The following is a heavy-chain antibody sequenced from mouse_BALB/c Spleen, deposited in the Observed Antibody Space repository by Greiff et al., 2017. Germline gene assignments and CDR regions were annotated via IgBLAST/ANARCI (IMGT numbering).Heavy chain of an antibody. J-gene: IGHJ2*01. CDR3: ARHDGYLDY. D-gene: IGHD2-3*01. Sequence: DVKLVESGGGLVKPGGSLKLSCAASGFAFSSYDMSWVRQTPEKRLEWVAYISSGGGSTYYPDTVKGRFTISRDNAKNTLYLQMSSLKSEDTAMYYCARHDGYLDYWGQGTTLTVSS. V-gene: IGHV5-12-1*01. CDR1: GFAFSSYD. CDR2: ISSGGGST.